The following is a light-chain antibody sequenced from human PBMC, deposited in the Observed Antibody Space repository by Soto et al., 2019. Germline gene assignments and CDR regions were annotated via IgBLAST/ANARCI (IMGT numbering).Light chain of an antibody. CDR2: DVS. V-gene: IGLV2-14*01. CDR1: SSDVGYYTF. J-gene: IGLJ2*01. CDR3: SSYSITNTLL. Sequence: QPVLTQPASVSGSPGQSITISCTGSSSDVGYYTFVSWYQQRPGKVPKLMINDVSNRPSGVSSRFSGSKSGNTASLTISGLQAEDEADYYCSSYSITNTLLFGGGTKLTVL.